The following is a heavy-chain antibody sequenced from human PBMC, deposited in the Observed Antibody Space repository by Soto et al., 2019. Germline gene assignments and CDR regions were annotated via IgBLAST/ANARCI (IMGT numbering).Heavy chain of an antibody. D-gene: IGHD5-12*01. V-gene: IGHV1-46*01. J-gene: IGHJ3*02. CDR2: INPTGTMT. CDR3: ARDTGYDHDAFDI. CDR1: GYTFITSYY. Sequence: ASVKVSCKASGYTFITSYYTHWVRQAPGQGLEWMGIINPTGTMTKYSERFQGRLTMTRDTSTSTDYMELSTLTSEDTAVYFCARDTGYDHDAFDIWGQGTMFTASS.